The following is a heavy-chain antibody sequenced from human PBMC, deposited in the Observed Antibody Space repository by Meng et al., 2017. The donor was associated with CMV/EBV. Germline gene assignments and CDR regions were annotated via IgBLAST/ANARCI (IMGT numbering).Heavy chain of an antibody. D-gene: IGHD2-2*01. CDR2: ISSSGSTI. Sequence: GESLKISCAASGFACSSYEMNWVRQAPGKGLEWVSYISSSGSTIYYADSVKGRFTISRDNAKNTLYLQMNSLSAEDTAVYYCASWGGVVPADYWGQGTLVTVSS. CDR1: GFACSSYE. J-gene: IGHJ4*02. V-gene: IGHV3-48*03. CDR3: ASWGGVVPADY.